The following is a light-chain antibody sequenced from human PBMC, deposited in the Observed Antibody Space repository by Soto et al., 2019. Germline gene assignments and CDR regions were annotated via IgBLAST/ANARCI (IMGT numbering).Light chain of an antibody. J-gene: IGKJ1*01. CDR3: QQYNNWPPAT. CDR1: QSVSSN. CDR2: GAS. Sequence: EIVLTQYPATPSLSPGGRATLSCRASQSVSSNLAWYQQKPGQAPRLLIYGASTRATGIPARFSGSGSGTEFTLTISSLQSEDFAVYYCQQYNNWPPATFGQGTKVDIK. V-gene: IGKV3-15*01.